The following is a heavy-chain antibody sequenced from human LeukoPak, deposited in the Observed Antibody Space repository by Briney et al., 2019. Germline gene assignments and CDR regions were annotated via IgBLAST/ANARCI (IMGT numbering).Heavy chain of an antibody. V-gene: IGHV3-48*03. CDR3: ARTPSSSSSWH. D-gene: IGHD6-13*01. Sequence: PGGSLRLSCAASGFTFSTYEMNWVRQAPGKGLEWLSYITSSGSGVHYADSVKGRFTISRDNAENSLYLQMNSLRADDTAVYYCARTPSSSSSWHWGQGTLVTVSS. CDR2: ITSSGSGV. CDR1: GFTFSTYE. J-gene: IGHJ4*02.